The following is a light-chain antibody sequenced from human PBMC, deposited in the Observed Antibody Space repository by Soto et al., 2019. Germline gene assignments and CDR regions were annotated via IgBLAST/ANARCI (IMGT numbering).Light chain of an antibody. J-gene: IGLJ1*01. CDR2: EVS. Sequence: QSVLTQPASVSGSPGQSITISCTGTSSDVGGYNYVSWYQQHPGKAPKLMIYEVSNRPSAVSNRFSGSKSGNTASLTISGLQAEDEADYYCSSYTSSSTLFGTGTKLTVL. V-gene: IGLV2-14*01. CDR3: SSYTSSSTL. CDR1: SSDVGGYNY.